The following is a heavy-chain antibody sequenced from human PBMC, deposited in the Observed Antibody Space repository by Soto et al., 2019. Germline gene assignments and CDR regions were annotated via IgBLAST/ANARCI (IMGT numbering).Heavy chain of an antibody. V-gene: IGHV3-30*18. D-gene: IGHD2-15*01. J-gene: IGHJ4*02. Sequence: PGGSLRLSCAASGFTFSSYGMHCVRQAPGKGLEWVAVISYDGSNKYYADSVKGRFTISRDNSKNTLYLQMNSLRAEDTAVYYCAKERDVVVVAAPFDYWGQGT. CDR3: AKERDVVVVAAPFDY. CDR1: GFTFSSYG. CDR2: ISYDGSNK.